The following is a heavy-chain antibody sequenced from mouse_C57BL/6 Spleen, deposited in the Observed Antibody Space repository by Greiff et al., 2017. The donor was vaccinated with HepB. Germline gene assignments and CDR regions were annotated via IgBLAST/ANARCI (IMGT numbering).Heavy chain of an antibody. Sequence: VQVVESGAELAKPGASVKLSCKASGYTFTSYWMHWVKQRPGQGLEWIGYINPSSGYTKYNQKFKDKATLTADKSSSTAYMQLSSLTYEDSAVYYCARYDYDDYAMDYWGQGTSVTVSS. CDR2: INPSSGYT. CDR1: GYTFTSYW. J-gene: IGHJ4*01. D-gene: IGHD2-4*01. CDR3: ARYDYDDYAMDY. V-gene: IGHV1-7*01.